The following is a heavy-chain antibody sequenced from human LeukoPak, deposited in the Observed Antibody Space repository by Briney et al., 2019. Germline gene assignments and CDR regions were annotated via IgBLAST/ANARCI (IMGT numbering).Heavy chain of an antibody. CDR1: GYSFTSYC. J-gene: IGHJ4*02. V-gene: IGHV5-51*01. CDR2: IYPGDSDT. D-gene: IGHD2-15*01. CDR3: ARPYCSGGSCYGEFDY. Sequence: GESLKISCQGSGYSFTSYCIGWVRQMPGKGLEWMGIIYPGDSDTRCSPSFQGQVTISADKSISTAYLQWSSLKASDTGMYYCARPYCSGGSCYGEFDYWGQGTLVTVSS.